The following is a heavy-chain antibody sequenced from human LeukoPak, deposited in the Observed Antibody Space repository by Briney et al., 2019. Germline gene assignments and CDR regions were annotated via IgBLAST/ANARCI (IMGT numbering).Heavy chain of an antibody. J-gene: IGHJ6*03. V-gene: IGHV3-30*02. CDR3: AKGGGYEAQYYYYLDV. Sequence: GGSLRLSCAASGFTFSSYGMYWVRQAPGKGLEWVAFIRYDGSNKYYADSVKGRFTVSRDNSKNTLYLQMKSLRAEDTAVYYCAKGGGYEAQYYYYLDVWGKGTTVTISS. CDR1: GFTFSSYG. CDR2: IRYDGSNK. D-gene: IGHD5-12*01.